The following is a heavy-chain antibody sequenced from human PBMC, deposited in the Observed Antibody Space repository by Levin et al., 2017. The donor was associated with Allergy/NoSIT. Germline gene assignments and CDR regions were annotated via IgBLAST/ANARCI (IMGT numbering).Heavy chain of an antibody. V-gene: IGHV4-34*01. CDR3: ARVRSTRFLEWLLHWYFDR. CDR1: GGSFSGYY. D-gene: IGHD3-3*01. Sequence: SETLSLTCAVYGGSFSGYYWSWIRQPPGKGLEWIGEINHSGSTNYNPSLKSRVTISVDTSKNQFSLKLSSVTAADTAVYYCARVRSTRFLEWLLHWYFDRWGRGTLVTVSS. J-gene: IGHJ2*01. CDR2: INHSGST.